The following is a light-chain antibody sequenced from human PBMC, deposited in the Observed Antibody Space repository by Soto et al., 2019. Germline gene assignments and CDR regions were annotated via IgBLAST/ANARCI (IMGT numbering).Light chain of an antibody. CDR1: SSDVGGYNY. Sequence: QSVLTQPRSVSGSPGQSVTISCTGTSSDVGGYNYVSWYQQQHPDKAPKLMIYDVSERPSGVPDRFSGSKSGNTASLTISGLQAEDEADYYCCSYAGNPWVFGTGTKLTVL. CDR3: CSYAGNPWV. J-gene: IGLJ1*01. V-gene: IGLV2-11*01. CDR2: DVS.